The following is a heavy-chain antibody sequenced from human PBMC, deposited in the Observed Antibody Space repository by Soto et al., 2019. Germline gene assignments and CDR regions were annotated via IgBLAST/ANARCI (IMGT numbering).Heavy chain of an antibody. V-gene: IGHV3-30-3*01. CDR1: GFTFSSYA. CDR2: ISYDGSNK. D-gene: IGHD1-1*01. J-gene: IGHJ6*02. Sequence: QVQLVESGGCVVQPGRSLRLSCAASGFTFSSYAMHWVRQAPGKGLEWVAVISYDGSNKYYADSVKGRFTISRDNSKNTLYLQMNSLRAEDTAVYYCARDPTTTPGGYYYYGMDVWGQGTTVTVSS. CDR3: ARDPTTTPGGYYYYGMDV.